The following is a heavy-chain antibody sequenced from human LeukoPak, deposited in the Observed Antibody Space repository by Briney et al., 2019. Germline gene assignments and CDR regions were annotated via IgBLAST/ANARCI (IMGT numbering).Heavy chain of an antibody. CDR3: ARAVAGPYFDY. J-gene: IGHJ4*02. V-gene: IGHV4-59*08. D-gene: IGHD6-19*01. CDR1: GGSISSYY. CDR2: IYYSGST. Sequence: SETLSLTCTVSGGSISSYYWSWIRQPPRKGLEWIGYIYYSGSTNYNPSLKSRVTISVDTSKNQFSLKLSSVTAADTAVYYCARAVAGPYFDYWGQGTLVTVSS.